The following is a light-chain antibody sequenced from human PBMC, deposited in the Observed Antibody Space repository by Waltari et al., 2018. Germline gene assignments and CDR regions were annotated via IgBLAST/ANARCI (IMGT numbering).Light chain of an antibody. V-gene: IGLV2-14*03. Sequence: QSALTQPASVSGSPGQSLTPPCSGTSSDVGSYNYVSWYQQPPGPPPKLLIYDVTKRPSGVSGRFSGSKSGNTASLTISGLQPEDEADYFCSSYTPTSILVFGGGTKLTV. CDR2: DVT. CDR3: SSYTPTSILV. CDR1: SSDVGSYNY. J-gene: IGLJ2*01.